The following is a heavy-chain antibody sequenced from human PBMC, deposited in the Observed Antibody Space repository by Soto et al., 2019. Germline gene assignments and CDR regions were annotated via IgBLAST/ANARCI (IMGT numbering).Heavy chain of an antibody. CDR3: ARGGLTTVTTYYYYYMDV. V-gene: IGHV1-8*01. Sequence: GASVKVSCKASGYTFTSYDINWVRQATGQGLEWMGWMNPNSGNTGYAQKFQGRVTMTRNTSISTAYMELSSLRSEDTAVYYCARGGLTTVTTYYYYYMDVWGKGTTVTVSS. CDR1: GYTFTSYD. CDR2: MNPNSGNT. D-gene: IGHD4-17*01. J-gene: IGHJ6*03.